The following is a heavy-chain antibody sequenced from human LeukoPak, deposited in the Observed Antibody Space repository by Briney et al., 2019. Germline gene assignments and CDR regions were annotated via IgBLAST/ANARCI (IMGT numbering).Heavy chain of an antibody. V-gene: IGHV1-18*01. D-gene: IGHD6-19*01. CDR1: GNTFTSYG. CDR3: ATGRYSSGWGRGPFDP. CDR2: IRVYNGNT. J-gene: IGHJ5*02. Sequence: ASVKVSCKASGNTFTSYGISWVRQAPGQGLEWMGWIRVYNGNTNYAQKLQGRVTMTTDTSTTTAYMELRSLRSDDTAVYYCATGRYSSGWGRGPFDPWGQGTLVTVSS.